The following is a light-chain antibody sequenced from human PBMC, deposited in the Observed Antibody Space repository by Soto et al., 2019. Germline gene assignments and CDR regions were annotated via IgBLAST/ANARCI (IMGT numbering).Light chain of an antibody. J-gene: IGKJ1*01. CDR2: DAS. CDR3: HQRSNWPRT. CDR1: QSVSSK. Sequence: EIVLTQSPATLSLSPGERATLSCRASQSVSSKLAWYQQRPGQAPRLLISDASNRATGIPARFSGSGSGTDFTLTISSLEPEDFAVYYCHQRSNWPRTFGPGTRVEI. V-gene: IGKV3-11*01.